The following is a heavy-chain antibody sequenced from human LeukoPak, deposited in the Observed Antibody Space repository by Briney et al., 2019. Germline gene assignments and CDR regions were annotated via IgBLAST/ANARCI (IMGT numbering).Heavy chain of an antibody. D-gene: IGHD2-21*02. Sequence: GGSLRLSCSASGFTFSSYCMNWVRQAPGKGLVWVSYLHSNGAFTTYADSVKGRFTISRDTAKNTLYLQMNSLRVEDTAVYYCARFVVVTAGDYWGQGTLVTVSS. CDR2: LHSNGAFT. CDR3: ARFVVVTAGDY. J-gene: IGHJ4*01. CDR1: GFTFSSYC. V-gene: IGHV3-74*01.